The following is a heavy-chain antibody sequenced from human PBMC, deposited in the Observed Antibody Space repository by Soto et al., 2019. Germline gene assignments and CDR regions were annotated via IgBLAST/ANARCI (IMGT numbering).Heavy chain of an antibody. CDR1: GFTFSNSG. CDR3: AKDSGYDSTD. J-gene: IGHJ4*02. Sequence: EVQLLESGGGLVQPGGSLRLSCAASGFTFSNSGMSWVRQAPGKGLEWIAGLSDSGSRTNYADSVKGRFTISRDISKNTRYLQRNSLRVEDTAVYYCAKDSGYDSTDWGQGTLVTVSS. CDR2: LSDSGSRT. D-gene: IGHD3-22*01. V-gene: IGHV3-23*01.